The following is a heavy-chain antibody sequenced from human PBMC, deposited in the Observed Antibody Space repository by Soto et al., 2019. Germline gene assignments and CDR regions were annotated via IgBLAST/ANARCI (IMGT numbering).Heavy chain of an antibody. V-gene: IGHV1-69*02. CDR1: GGTFSSYS. J-gene: IGHJ5*02. CDR2: VIPILGMA. D-gene: IGHD2-2*01. Sequence: QVQLVQSGAEVKKPGSSVKVSCEASGGTFSSYSFSWVRQAPGQGLEWMGRVIPILGMANYAQKFKGRVTITAGKSTRTVYMAMSSVRSEDTAVYYCARGGAVVVPGAVDRHNWFDPWGQGTLVTVSS. CDR3: ARGGAVVVPGAVDRHNWFDP.